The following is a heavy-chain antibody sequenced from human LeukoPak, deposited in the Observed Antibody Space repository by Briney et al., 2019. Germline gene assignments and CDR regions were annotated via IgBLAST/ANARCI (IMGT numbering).Heavy chain of an antibody. Sequence: ASVKVSCKASGYTFSDYYMHWVRQAPGQGLEWMGWINPNSGGTNYAQKFQGRVTVTRDTSISTAYMELTRVTSDDTAVYYCAREGGYSNSLDYWGQGTLLTVSS. CDR1: GYTFSDYY. V-gene: IGHV1-2*02. D-gene: IGHD6-6*01. CDR3: AREGGYSNSLDY. J-gene: IGHJ4*02. CDR2: INPNSGGT.